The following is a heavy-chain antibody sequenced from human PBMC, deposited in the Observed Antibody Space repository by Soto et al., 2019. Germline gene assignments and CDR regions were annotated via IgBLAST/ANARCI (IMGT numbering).Heavy chain of an antibody. CDR2: IIPSFATG. CDR3: ARSYYGSGSYWFYGMDV. D-gene: IGHD3-10*01. V-gene: IGHV1-69*06. CDR1: GGTFGNSA. J-gene: IGHJ6*02. Sequence: QVQLVQSGAEVKKPGSSVKVSCKASGGTFGNSAISWVRQAPGQGLEWMGGIIPSFATGNSAPEFQGRLTITADKSTTTAYMELSSLRSEDTALYYCARSYYGSGSYWFYGMDVWGQGTTVTVSS.